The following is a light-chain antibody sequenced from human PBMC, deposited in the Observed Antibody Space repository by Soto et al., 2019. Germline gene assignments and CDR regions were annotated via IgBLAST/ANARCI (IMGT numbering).Light chain of an antibody. J-gene: IGLJ1*01. CDR1: SSDVGSYNL. Sequence: QSVLAQPASVSGSPGQSITISCTGTSSDVGSYNLVSWYQQHPGKAPKLMIYEGSKRPSGVSNRFSGSKSGNTASLTISGLQAEDEADYYYFSYAGSSIYVFGTGTKVT. V-gene: IGLV2-23*01. CDR2: EGS. CDR3: FSYAGSSIYV.